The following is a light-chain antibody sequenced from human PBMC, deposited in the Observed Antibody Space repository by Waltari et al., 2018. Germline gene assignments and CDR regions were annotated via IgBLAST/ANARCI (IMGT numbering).Light chain of an antibody. Sequence: EIVMTQSPASLSVSQGERATLSCRVSQSVARNLAWYQHKPGQAPRLLVYGASTRATGIPARFSGSGSGTEFTLTISSLQSEDFAVYYCQQSNNWYTFGQGTKLEIK. CDR3: QQSNNWYT. J-gene: IGKJ2*01. CDR1: QSVARN. V-gene: IGKV3-15*01. CDR2: GAS.